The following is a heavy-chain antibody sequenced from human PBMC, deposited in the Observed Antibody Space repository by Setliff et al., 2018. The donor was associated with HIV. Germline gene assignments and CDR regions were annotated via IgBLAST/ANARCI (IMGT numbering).Heavy chain of an antibody. J-gene: IGHJ4*02. V-gene: IGHV4-39*01. CDR2: IYYSGNT. CDR3: ARQGSWLDS. CDR1: GGSISSSSYY. Sequence: SETLSLTCTVSGGSISSSSYYWGWIRQPPGKGLEWIGSIYYSGNTYYNPSLKSRVTIYVDTSKNQFSLKLSSVTAADTAGYYGARQGSWLDSWGQGTLVTVSS. D-gene: IGHD2-15*01.